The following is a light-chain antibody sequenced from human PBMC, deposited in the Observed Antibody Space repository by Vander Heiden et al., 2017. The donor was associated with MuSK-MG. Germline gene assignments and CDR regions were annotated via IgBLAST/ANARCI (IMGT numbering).Light chain of an antibody. Sequence: QMTQSPSTLSASLVYRVTVTCRASQRMSRWLAGYQQKPGQAPKLLIYDASNLESGVPARFSGSGSGTEFTLTISSLQPDDVATYFCQKYQNDRTFGQGTKVDIK. V-gene: IGKV1-5*01. J-gene: IGKJ1*01. CDR2: DAS. CDR1: QRMSRW. CDR3: QKYQNDRT.